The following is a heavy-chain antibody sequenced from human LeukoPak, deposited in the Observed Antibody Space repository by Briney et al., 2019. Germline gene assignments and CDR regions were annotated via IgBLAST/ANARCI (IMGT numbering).Heavy chain of an antibody. CDR1: GGSFSSYA. CDR2: IIPIFGTA. Sequence: ASVKVSCKASGGSFSSYAISWVRQAPGQGLEWMGGIIPIFGTANYAQKFQGRVTITTDESTGTAYMELSSLRSEDTAVYYCARYYYDSSGYVYHAHWFDPWGQGTLVTVSS. D-gene: IGHD3-22*01. V-gene: IGHV1-69*05. J-gene: IGHJ5*02. CDR3: ARYYYDSSGYVYHAHWFDP.